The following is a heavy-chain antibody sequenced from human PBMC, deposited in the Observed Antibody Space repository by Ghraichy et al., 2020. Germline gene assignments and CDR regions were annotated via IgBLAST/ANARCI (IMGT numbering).Heavy chain of an antibody. CDR2: INHSGST. CDR3: ARGPSSGWWMAWGYFDY. V-gene: IGHV4-34*01. Sequence: SETLSLTCAVYGGSFSGYYWSWIRQPPGKGLEWIGEINHSGSTNYNPSLKSRVTISVDTSKNQFSLKLSSVTAADTAVYYCARGPSSGWWMAWGYFDYWGQGTLVTVSS. J-gene: IGHJ4*02. CDR1: GGSFSGYY. D-gene: IGHD6-19*01.